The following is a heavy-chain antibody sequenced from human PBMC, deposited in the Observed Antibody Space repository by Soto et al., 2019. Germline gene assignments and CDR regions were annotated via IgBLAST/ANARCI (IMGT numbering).Heavy chain of an antibody. J-gene: IGHJ4*02. CDR2: ISSSSSYI. Sequence: EVQLVESGGGLVKPGGSLRLSCAASGFTFSSYSMNWVRQAPGKGLEWVSSISSSSSYIYYADSVKGRFTISRGNAKNSLYLQMNSLRAEDTAVYYCARDILTGLYFDYWGQGTLVTVSS. CDR1: GFTFSSYS. CDR3: ARDILTGLYFDY. V-gene: IGHV3-21*01. D-gene: IGHD3-9*01.